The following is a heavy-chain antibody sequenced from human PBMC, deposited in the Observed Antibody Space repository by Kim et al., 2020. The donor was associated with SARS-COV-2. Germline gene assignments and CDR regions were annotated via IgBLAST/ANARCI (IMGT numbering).Heavy chain of an antibody. CDR2: ICYSGST. CDR3: ARDVGRLFIAAISYYFDY. J-gene: IGHJ4*02. CDR1: GGSISSSSYY. Sequence: SETLSLTCTVSGGSISSSSYYWVWIRQPQGKGLEWIGSICYSGSTYYNPSLKSRVTISVATSKNQFSLKLSSVTAADTAVYYCARDVGRLFIAAISYYFDYWGQGTLVTVSS. V-gene: IGHV4-39*02. D-gene: IGHD6-13*01.